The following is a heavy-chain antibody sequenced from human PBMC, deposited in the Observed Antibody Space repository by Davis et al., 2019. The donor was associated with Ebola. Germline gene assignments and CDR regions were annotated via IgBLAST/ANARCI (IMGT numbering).Heavy chain of an antibody. D-gene: IGHD2-15*01. V-gene: IGHV4-34*01. CDR2: INHSGST. J-gene: IGHJ6*02. CDR3: ARAPGGGYCSGGSCYHYYYGMDV. CDR1: GGSFSGYY. Sequence: SQTLSLTCAVYGGSFSGYYWSRIRQPPGKGLEWIGEINHSGSTNYNPSLKSRVTISVDKSKNQFSLKLSSVTAADTAVYYCARAPGGGYCSGGSCYHYYYGMDVWGQGTTVTVSS.